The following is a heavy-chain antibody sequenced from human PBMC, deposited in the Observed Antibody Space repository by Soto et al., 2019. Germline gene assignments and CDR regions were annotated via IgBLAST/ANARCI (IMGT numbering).Heavy chain of an antibody. D-gene: IGHD3-10*01. Sequence: ASVKVSCKASGGTFSSYAISWVRQAPGQGLEWMGGIIPIFGTANYAQKFQGRVTITADESTSTAYMELSSLRSEDTAVYYCARDQGGYYGSGSYGMDVWGQGTTVTVSS. CDR1: GGTFSSYA. J-gene: IGHJ6*02. CDR3: ARDQGGYYGSGSYGMDV. V-gene: IGHV1-69*13. CDR2: IIPIFGTA.